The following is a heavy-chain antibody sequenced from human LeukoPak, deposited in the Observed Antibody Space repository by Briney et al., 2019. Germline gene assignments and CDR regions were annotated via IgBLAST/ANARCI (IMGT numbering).Heavy chain of an antibody. CDR2: INHSGST. D-gene: IGHD3-16*02. J-gene: IGHJ4*02. CDR1: GGSFSGYY. CDR3: ARVSGDYVWGSYRYYYFDY. V-gene: IGHV4-34*01. Sequence: PSETLSRTCAVYGGSFSGYYWSWIRQPPGKGLEWIGEINHSGSTNYNPSLKSRVTISVDTSKNQFSLKLSSVTAADTAVYYCARVSGDYVWGSYRYYYFDYWGQGTLVTVSS.